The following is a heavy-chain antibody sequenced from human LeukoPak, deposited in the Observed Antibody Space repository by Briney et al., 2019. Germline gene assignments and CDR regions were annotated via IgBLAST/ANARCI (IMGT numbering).Heavy chain of an antibody. D-gene: IGHD6-19*01. CDR1: GGSISSYY. CDR2: IYTSGST. V-gene: IGHV4-4*07. J-gene: IGHJ4*02. CDR3: AGEKQWLGIDY. Sequence: SETLPLTCTVSGGSISSYYWSWIRQPAGKGLEWIGRIYTSGSTNYNPSLKSRVTMSVDTSKNQFSLKLSSVTAADTAVYYCAGEKQWLGIDYWAREPWSPSPQ.